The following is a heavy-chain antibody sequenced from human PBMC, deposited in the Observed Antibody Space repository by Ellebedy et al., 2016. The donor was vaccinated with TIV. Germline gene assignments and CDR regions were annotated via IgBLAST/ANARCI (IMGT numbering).Heavy chain of an antibody. CDR3: ARDPPRTGDSYFDL. CDR2: INPNNSDT. CDR1: GYTFSGYY. J-gene: IGHJ2*01. V-gene: IGHV1-2*02. D-gene: IGHD1-1*01. Sequence: ASVKVSCQASGYTFSGYYVHWVRQAPGQGLEWMGWINPNNSDTNYAQKFQGRVTMTRDTYISPAYMDLSRLRSDNTAVYYCARDPPRTGDSYFDLWGRGTLVTVSS.